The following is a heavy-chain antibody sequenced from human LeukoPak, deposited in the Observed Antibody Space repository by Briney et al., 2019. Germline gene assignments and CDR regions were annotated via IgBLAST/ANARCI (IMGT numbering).Heavy chain of an antibody. CDR2: IYYSGST. V-gene: IGHV4-31*03. Sequence: PSETLSLTCTVSGGSISSGGYYWSWIRQHPGKGLEWIGYIYYSGSTYYNPSLKSRVTISVDTSKNQFSLKLSSVTAADTAVYYCARGLGDDYQLLNYYFDYWGQGTLVTVSS. CDR3: ARGLGDDYQLLNYYFDY. D-gene: IGHD2-2*01. CDR1: GGSISSGGYY. J-gene: IGHJ4*02.